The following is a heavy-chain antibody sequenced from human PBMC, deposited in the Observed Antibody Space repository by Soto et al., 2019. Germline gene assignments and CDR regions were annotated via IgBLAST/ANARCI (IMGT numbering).Heavy chain of an antibody. V-gene: IGHV4-30-4*01. J-gene: IGHJ4*02. CDR2: IYYSGNT. CDR3: AREGGESSDGLYYFDS. CDR1: VGSTSSDNY. Sequence: TLSLTCTVSVGSTSSDNYWSCIRRPPGKGLEWIGHIYYSGNTDYNPSLKSRLAISIDTSKNQFSLKLSSVTAADTAVYFCAREGGESSDGLYYFDSWGQGSLVTVSS. D-gene: IGHD3-16*01.